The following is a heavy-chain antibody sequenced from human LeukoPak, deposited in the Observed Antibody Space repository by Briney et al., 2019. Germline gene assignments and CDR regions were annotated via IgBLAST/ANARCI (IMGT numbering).Heavy chain of an antibody. CDR1: GFTFTSYA. CDR3: ANLMTPMVLVATLGY. V-gene: IGHV3-23*01. D-gene: IGHD2-8*02. J-gene: IGHJ4*02. Sequence: PGGSLRLSCAASGFTFTSYAMTWVRQAPGKGLEWVSAISGSGDSTYYADAVKARFTISRDNSKNTLYLQMNSLRDEDTAVYYCANLMTPMVLVATLGYWGQGTLVTVSS. CDR2: ISGSGDST.